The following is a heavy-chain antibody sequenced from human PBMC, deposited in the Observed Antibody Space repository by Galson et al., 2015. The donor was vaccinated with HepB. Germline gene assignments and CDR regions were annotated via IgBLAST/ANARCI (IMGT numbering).Heavy chain of an antibody. D-gene: IGHD1-1*01. Sequence: SLRLSCAGSGFTFSKYGMHWVRQAPGKGLEWVAVISYDGSDKDFTDSVKGRFTISRNNSKNTLYLQMNSLRVEDTAVYYCAKSLDWNPIRPPDYWGQGTLVTVSS. CDR1: GFTFSKYG. J-gene: IGHJ4*02. V-gene: IGHV3-30*18. CDR2: ISYDGSDK. CDR3: AKSLDWNPIRPPDY.